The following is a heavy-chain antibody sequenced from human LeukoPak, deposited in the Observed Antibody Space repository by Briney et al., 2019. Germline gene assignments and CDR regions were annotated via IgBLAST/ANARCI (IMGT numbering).Heavy chain of an antibody. CDR2: ISSSSSYM. CDR3: ARVGCSGCSCFDY. J-gene: IGHJ4*02. V-gene: IGHV3-21*01. Sequence: GGSLRLSCAASGFTFSTYSMNWVRQAPGKGLEWVSFISSSSSYMSYADSVKGRFTISRDNAKNSLYLQMNSLRAEDTAVYYCARVGCSGCSCFDYWGQGTLVTVSP. CDR1: GFTFSTYS. D-gene: IGHD2-15*01.